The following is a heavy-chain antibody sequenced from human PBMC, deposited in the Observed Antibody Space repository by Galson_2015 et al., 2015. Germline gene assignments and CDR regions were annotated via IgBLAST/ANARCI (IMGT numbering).Heavy chain of an antibody. D-gene: IGHD5-12*01. J-gene: IGHJ5*02. CDR2: IYWDDDK. CDR1: GFSLSTSGVG. CDR3: AHRLGYSGYGYWFDP. Sequence: PALVKPTQPLTLPCTFSGFSLSTSGVGVGWIRQPPGKALEWLALIYWDDDKRYSPSLKSRLTITKDTSKNRVVLTMTNMDPVDTATYYCAHRLGYSGYGYWFDPWGQGTLVTVSS. V-gene: IGHV2-5*02.